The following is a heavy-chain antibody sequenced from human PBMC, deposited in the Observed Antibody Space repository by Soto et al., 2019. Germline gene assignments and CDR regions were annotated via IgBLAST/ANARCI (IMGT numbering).Heavy chain of an antibody. CDR2: INHSGST. CDR3: FFHAEDGIGDDRSVSAFLLNRSSDL. D-gene: IGHD2-15*01. J-gene: IGHJ2*01. Sequence: KGMEWIGEINHSGSTNCNPSLKSRVTISVDTSKNQCSLKLSSVTAGDTAVYYFFFHAEDGIGDDRSVSAFLLNRSSDL. V-gene: IGHV4-34*01.